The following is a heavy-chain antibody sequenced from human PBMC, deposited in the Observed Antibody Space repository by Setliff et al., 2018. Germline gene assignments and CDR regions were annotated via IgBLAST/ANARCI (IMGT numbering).Heavy chain of an antibody. CDR3: ARCITIFGVVIPNAFDY. Sequence: SGPTGEPTQTLTLTCTFSGFSLSTSGVGVGWIRQPPGKALEWLALIYWDDDKRYSPSLKSRLTITKDTSKNQVVLTMTNMDPVDTATYYCARCITIFGVVIPNAFDYWGQGTLVTVSS. J-gene: IGHJ4*02. CDR1: GFSLSTSGVG. D-gene: IGHD3-3*01. CDR2: IYWDDDK. V-gene: IGHV2-5*02.